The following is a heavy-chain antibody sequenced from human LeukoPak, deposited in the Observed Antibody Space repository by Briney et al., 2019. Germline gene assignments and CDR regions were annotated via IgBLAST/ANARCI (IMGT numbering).Heavy chain of an antibody. CDR2: IYHSGST. CDR3: ARLAGYCSGGSCQFDY. D-gene: IGHD2-15*01. CDR1: GYSISSGYY. V-gene: IGHV4-38-2*02. Sequence: SETLSLTCTVSGYSISSGYYWGWVRQPPGKGLEWIGSIYHSGSTNYNPSLKSRVTISVDTSKNQFSLKLSSVTAADTAVYYCARLAGYCSGGSCQFDYWGQGTLVTVSS. J-gene: IGHJ4*02.